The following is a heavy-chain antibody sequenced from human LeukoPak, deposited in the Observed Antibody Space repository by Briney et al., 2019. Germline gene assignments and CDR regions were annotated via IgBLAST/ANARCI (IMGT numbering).Heavy chain of an antibody. Sequence: PGGSLRLSCAASGFTFSTYTMNWVRQAPGKGLEWVSSISFTSTYKYYADSVKGRFTISRDNAKNSLYLQMNSLRAEDTAVYYCARDLEDSSPFGAFDMWGQGTMVTVSS. CDR2: ISFTSTYK. CDR1: GFTFSTYT. V-gene: IGHV3-21*01. D-gene: IGHD3-22*01. J-gene: IGHJ3*02. CDR3: ARDLEDSSPFGAFDM.